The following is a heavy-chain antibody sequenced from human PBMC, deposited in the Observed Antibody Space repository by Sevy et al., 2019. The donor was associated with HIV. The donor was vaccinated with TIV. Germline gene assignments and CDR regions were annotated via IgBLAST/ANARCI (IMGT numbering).Heavy chain of an antibody. CDR3: ARVSVVTNFYGMDV. CDR2: IGSSGSPI. J-gene: IGHJ6*02. V-gene: IGHV3-48*03. Sequence: GGSLRLSCAASGFIFSSNEMNWVRQAPGKGLEWVSYIGSSGSPIYYADSVKGRFTISRGNAKNSLYLQMNSLRAEDTAVYYCARVSVVTNFYGMDVWGQGTTVTVSS. CDR1: GFIFSSNE. D-gene: IGHD3-22*01.